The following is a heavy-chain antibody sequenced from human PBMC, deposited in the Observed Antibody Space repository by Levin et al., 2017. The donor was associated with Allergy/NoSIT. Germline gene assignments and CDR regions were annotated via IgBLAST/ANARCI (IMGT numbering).Heavy chain of an antibody. D-gene: IGHD6-13*01. CDR1: GGSISSSSYY. Sequence: ESLKISCTVSGGSISSSSYYWGWIRQPPGKGLEWIGSIYYSGSTYYNPSLKSRVTISVDTSKNQFSLKLSSVTAADTAVYYCARLGGGIAAAETGDYWGQGTLVTVSS. CDR2: IYYSGST. CDR3: ARLGGGIAAAETGDY. V-gene: IGHV4-39*01. J-gene: IGHJ4*02.